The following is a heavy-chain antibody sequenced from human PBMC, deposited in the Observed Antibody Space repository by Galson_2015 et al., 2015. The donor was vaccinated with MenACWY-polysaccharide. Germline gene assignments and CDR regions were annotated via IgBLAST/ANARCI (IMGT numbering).Heavy chain of an antibody. J-gene: IGHJ5*01. Sequence: SLRLSCAAAGFNFNIHTMHWVRQAPGKGLEWVALISSDGDDKYYADSVKGRFTISRDNHKNMVFLEMNSLRAEDTAVYYCVRDGGGGNVWYWFDYWGQGTLVTVSS. D-gene: IGHD6-19*01. V-gene: IGHV3-30-3*01. CDR3: VRDGGGGNVWYWFDY. CDR1: GFNFNIHT. CDR2: ISSDGDDK.